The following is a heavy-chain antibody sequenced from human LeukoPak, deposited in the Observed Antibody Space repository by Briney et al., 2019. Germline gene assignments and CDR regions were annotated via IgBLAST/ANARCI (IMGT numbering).Heavy chain of an antibody. CDR2: INPNSGGT. CDR3: ARDLPRFGGWLSA. V-gene: IGHV1-2*02. Sequence: ASVKVSCKASGGTFSSYAISWVRQAPGQGLEWMGWINPNSGGTDYAQKFQGRVTMTRDTSISTAYIELSRLRSDDTAVYYCARDLPRFGGWLSAWGQGTLVTVSS. CDR1: GGTFSSYA. J-gene: IGHJ5*02. D-gene: IGHD3-16*01.